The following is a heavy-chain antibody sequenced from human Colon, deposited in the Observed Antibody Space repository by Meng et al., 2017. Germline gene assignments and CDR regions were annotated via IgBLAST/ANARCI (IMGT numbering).Heavy chain of an antibody. CDR3: ARPRVDCSGSACFAENSFDI. Sequence: GESLKISCQTSGYNFIHYWIAWVRQMPGKGLEWMGLIYPGDYDTTYSPAFQGQVTISADTSISTAFLQWSSLKASDSGIYYCARPRVDCSGSACFAENSFDIWGQGTMVTVSS. CDR2: IYPGDYDT. D-gene: IGHD2-15*01. V-gene: IGHV5-51*01. J-gene: IGHJ3*02. CDR1: GYNFIHYW.